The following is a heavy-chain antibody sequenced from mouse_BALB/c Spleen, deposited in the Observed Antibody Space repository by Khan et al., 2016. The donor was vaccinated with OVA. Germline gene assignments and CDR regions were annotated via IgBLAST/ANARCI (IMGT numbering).Heavy chain of an antibody. Sequence: QVQLKQSGPGLVQPSQSLSITCTVSGFSLTTYGVHWVRQSPGKGLEWLGMIRSGGSTDYYPAFISRLSTSKDNSKSQVLLKSDSLQANDTAIYYRARNYDYDEGLAYWGQGTLVTVSA. J-gene: IGHJ3*01. V-gene: IGHV2-2*02. D-gene: IGHD2-4*01. CDR2: IRSGGST. CDR3: ARNYDYDEGLAY. CDR1: GFSLTTYG.